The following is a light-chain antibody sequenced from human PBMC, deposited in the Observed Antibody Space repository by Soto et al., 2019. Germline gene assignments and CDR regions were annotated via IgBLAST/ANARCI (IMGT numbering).Light chain of an antibody. J-gene: IGLJ1*01. Sequence: QSVLTQPASVSGSPGQSITISCTETSSDVGGYNYVSWYQHHPGKAPKPMIYEVSNRPSGFSSRFSGSKSGNTASLTISGLQAEDEADYYCSSYAGSSTHYVFGTGTKLTVL. CDR3: SSYAGSSTHYV. CDR2: EVS. V-gene: IGLV2-14*01. CDR1: SSDVGGYNY.